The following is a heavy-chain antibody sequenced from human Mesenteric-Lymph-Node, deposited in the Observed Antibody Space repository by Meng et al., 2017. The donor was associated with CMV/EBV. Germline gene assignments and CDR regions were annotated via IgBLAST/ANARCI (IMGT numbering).Heavy chain of an antibody. J-gene: IGHJ6*02. Sequence: ASVKVSCKAFGYTFTAYHVHWVRQAPGQGLEWMGWINPHSGDIKYAQKFQGRVTVTRDTSTSTASMGLRRLTSDDTAVYYCARYCGGDCLSHYGMDVWGQRTTVTVSS. D-gene: IGHD2-21*01. CDR1: GYTFTAYH. CDR2: INPHSGDI. V-gene: IGHV1-2*02. CDR3: ARYCGGDCLSHYGMDV.